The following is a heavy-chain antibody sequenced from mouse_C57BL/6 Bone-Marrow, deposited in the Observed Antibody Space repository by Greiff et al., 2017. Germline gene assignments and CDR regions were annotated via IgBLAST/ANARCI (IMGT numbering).Heavy chain of an antibody. CDR3: ARGGVVAKFDY. J-gene: IGHJ2*01. CDR2: INPSSGYT. CDR1: GYTFTSYW. V-gene: IGHV1-7*01. Sequence: VQLQQPGAELVKPGASVKLSCKASGYTFTSYWMHWVKQRPGQGLEWIGNINPSSGYTKYNQKFKDKATLTADKSSSTAYMQLGSLTYEDSAIYYCARGGVVAKFDYWGKGTTLTASS. D-gene: IGHD1-1*01.